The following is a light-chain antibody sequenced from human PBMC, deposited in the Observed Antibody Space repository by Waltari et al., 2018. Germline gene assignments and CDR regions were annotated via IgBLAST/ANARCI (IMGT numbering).Light chain of an antibody. CDR3: QQRSGWPYT. CDR2: DAS. J-gene: IGKJ2*01. CDR1: QSVSRY. Sequence: EIVLTQSPATLSLSPGEGATLSCRASQSVSRYLAWYQQKPGQAPRLLIYDASNRATGLPARFSASGSGTDFTLTLSSLEPEDFAVYYCQQRSGWPYTFGQGTKLEIK. V-gene: IGKV3-11*01.